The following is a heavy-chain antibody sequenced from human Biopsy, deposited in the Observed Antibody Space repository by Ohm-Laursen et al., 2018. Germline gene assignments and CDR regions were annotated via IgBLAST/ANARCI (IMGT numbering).Heavy chain of an antibody. J-gene: IGHJ4*02. CDR3: ARGRRTSGWPYFAN. CDR2: IYTSGSP. D-gene: IGHD6-19*01. Sequence: SETLSLTCTVSGDSINNYYWRWIRQPAGKGLEWIGRIYTSGSPNYNLSLESRVTMSVDTSKNQFSLKLSSVIAADTAVYYCARGRRTSGWPYFANWGQGTLVIVSS. V-gene: IGHV4-4*07. CDR1: GDSINNYY.